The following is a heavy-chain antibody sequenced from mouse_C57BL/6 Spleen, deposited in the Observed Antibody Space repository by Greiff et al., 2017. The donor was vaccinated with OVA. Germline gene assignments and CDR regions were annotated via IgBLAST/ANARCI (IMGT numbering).Heavy chain of an antibody. CDR3: ARRVYGHYFDY. D-gene: IGHD1-1*01. Sequence: QVQLKQPGAELVMPGASVKLSCKASGYTFTSYWMHWVKQRPGQGLEWIGEIDPSDSYTNYNQKFKGKSTLTVDKSSSTAYMQLSSLTSEDSAVYYCARRVYGHYFDYWGQGTTLTVSS. J-gene: IGHJ2*01. CDR2: IDPSDSYT. CDR1: GYTFTSYW. V-gene: IGHV1-69*01.